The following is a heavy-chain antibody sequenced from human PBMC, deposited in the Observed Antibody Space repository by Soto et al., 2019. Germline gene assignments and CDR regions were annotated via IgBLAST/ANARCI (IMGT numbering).Heavy chain of an antibody. J-gene: IGHJ3*02. V-gene: IGHV1-18*01. Sequence: ASLKVSCKASGYTFTSYGISWVRRAPGQGLEWMGWISAYNGNTNYAQKLQGRVTMTTDTSTSTAYMELRSLRSDDTAVYYCARGMIQLWPHDAFDIRGQGTMVTVSS. CDR3: ARGMIQLWPHDAFDI. D-gene: IGHD5-18*01. CDR1: GYTFTSYG. CDR2: ISAYNGNT.